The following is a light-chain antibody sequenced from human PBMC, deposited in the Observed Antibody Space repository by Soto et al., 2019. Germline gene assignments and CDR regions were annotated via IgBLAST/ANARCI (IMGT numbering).Light chain of an antibody. V-gene: IGKV3-11*01. CDR2: DAS. Sequence: ELVLTQSPATLSLSPGERATLSCRASQSVSSYLAWYQQKPDQAHRLLIYDASNRATGIPARFSGRGSGTDFTLTISSLEPEDCALYYGEERSNWAPVTLSGGAKVEIK. CDR1: QSVSSY. CDR3: EERSNWAPVT. J-gene: IGKJ4*01.